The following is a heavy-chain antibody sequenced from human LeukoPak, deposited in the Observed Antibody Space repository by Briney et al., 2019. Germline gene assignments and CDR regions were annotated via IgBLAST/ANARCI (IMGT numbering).Heavy chain of an antibody. J-gene: IGHJ4*02. CDR1: GGSFSGYY. D-gene: IGHD3-10*01. Sequence: SETLSLTCAVYGGSFSGYYWSWIRQPPGKGLEWIGEINHSGSTSYNPSLKSRVTISVDTSKNQFSLKLSSVTAADTAVYYCARSGSDSSYYFDYWGQGTLVTVSS. CDR3: ARSGSDSSYYFDY. CDR2: INHSGST. V-gene: IGHV4-34*01.